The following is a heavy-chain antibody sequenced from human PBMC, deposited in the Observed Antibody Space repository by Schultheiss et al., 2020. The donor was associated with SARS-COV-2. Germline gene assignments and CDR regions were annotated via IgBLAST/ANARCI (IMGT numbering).Heavy chain of an antibody. CDR2: ISGSGGST. CDR3: ATHCSSTSCLGAFDI. J-gene: IGHJ3*02. V-gene: IGHV3-23*01. CDR1: GFTFSSYA. D-gene: IGHD2-2*01. Sequence: GGSLRLSCAASGFTFSSYAMSWVRQAPGKGLEWVSAISGSGGSTYYADSVKGRFTISRDNSKNTLYLQMNSLRAEDTAVYYCATHCSSTSCLGAFDIWGQGTMVTVSS.